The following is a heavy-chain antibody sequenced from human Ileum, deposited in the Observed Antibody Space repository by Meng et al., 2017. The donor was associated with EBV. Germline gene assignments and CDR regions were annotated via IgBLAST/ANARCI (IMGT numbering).Heavy chain of an antibody. J-gene: IGHJ5*02. V-gene: IGHV3-15*01. Sequence: EAHLVVSGGGLVKPGGSLRLSCAASGVAFSNAWMSWVRQAPGKGLEWVARIKSATVGGTTDYAAAVKGRFTISRDDSKNMVFLQMNSLKTEDTAVYYCVSSWSDPWGQGTLVTVSS. CDR3: VSSWSDP. CDR1: GVAFSNAW. CDR2: IKSATVGGTT.